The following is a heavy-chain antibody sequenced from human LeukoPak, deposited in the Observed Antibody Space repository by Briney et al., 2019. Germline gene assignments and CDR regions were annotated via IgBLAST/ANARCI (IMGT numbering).Heavy chain of an antibody. CDR3: ARDYYDSSGYSLYYFDY. V-gene: IGHV1-2*06. J-gene: IGHJ4*02. CDR2: IHPYSGGS. D-gene: IGHD3-22*01. Sequence: GASVKVSCKASGYTFNGYYVHWVRQAPGQGLEWMGRIHPYSGGSNSAQKFQGRVTMARDMSINTVYMELSGLRSDDTALYYCARDYYDSSGYSLYYFDYWGQGTLVTVSS. CDR1: GYTFNGYY.